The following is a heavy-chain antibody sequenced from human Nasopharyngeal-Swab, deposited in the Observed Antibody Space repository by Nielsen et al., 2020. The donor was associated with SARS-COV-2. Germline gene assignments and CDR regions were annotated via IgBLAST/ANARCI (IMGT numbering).Heavy chain of an antibody. Sequence: GESLKISCKASGFTFSYYWMAWVRQAPGKGLAWLANIGQDGSETYSVDSAKGRFTILRDNARNSLYLEMNNLRVEDTAVYYCTREAAAGDYWGQGTLVTVSS. V-gene: IGHV3-7*01. J-gene: IGHJ4*02. CDR2: IGQDGSET. D-gene: IGHD6-13*01. CDR3: TREAAAGDY. CDR1: GFTFSYYW.